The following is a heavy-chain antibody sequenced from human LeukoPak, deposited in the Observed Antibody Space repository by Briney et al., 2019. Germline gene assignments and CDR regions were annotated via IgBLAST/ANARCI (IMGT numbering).Heavy chain of an antibody. CDR2: ISAYNGNT. CDR1: GGTFSNYT. V-gene: IGHV1-18*01. D-gene: IGHD6-13*01. Sequence: ASVKVSCKASGGTFSNYTISWVRQAPGQGLEWMGWISAYNGNTNYAQKLQGRVTMTTDTSTSTAYMELRSLRSDDTAVYYCARDHSSWYCDYWGQGTLVTVSS. J-gene: IGHJ4*02. CDR3: ARDHSSWYCDY.